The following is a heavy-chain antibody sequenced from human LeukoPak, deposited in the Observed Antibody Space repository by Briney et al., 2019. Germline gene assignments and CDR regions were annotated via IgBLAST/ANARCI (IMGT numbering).Heavy chain of an antibody. CDR3: ARDQREYSGSYWVDY. J-gene: IGHJ4*02. CDR2: ISAYNGNT. Sequence: GASVKVSCKASGYTFTSYGISWVRQAPGQGLEWMGWISAYNGNTNYAQKLQGRVTMTTDTSTSTAYMGLRSLRSDDTAVYYCARDQREYSGSYWVDYWGQGTLVTVSS. V-gene: IGHV1-18*01. CDR1: GYTFTSYG. D-gene: IGHD1-26*01.